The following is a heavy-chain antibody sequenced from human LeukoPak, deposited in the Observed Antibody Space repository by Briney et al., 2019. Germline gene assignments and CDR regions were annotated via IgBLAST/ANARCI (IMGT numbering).Heavy chain of an antibody. J-gene: IGHJ4*02. V-gene: IGHV1-3*01. Sequence: ASVKVSCKASGYTFTSYAMRWVRQAPGQRLEWMGWINAGNGNTKYSQRFQDRVTITRDTSASTAYMELSSLRSEDTAVYYCARLMVRGVIIQGFDYWGQGTLVTVSS. CDR2: INAGNGNT. D-gene: IGHD3-10*01. CDR1: GYTFTSYA. CDR3: ARLMVRGVIIQGFDY.